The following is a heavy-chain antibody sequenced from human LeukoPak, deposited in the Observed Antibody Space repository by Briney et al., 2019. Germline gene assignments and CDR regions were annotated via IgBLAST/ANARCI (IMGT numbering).Heavy chain of an antibody. Sequence: VKVSCKASGGTFSSYAINWVRQAPGQGLEWMGRIFPIFRTANYAQKFQGRVTVTTDESTSTAYMELSSPRPEDTAMYYCARDRGERDSTWSLPAHGFDIWGQGTMVTVSS. CDR2: IFPIFRTA. CDR3: ARDRGERDSTWSLPAHGFDI. CDR1: GGTFSSYA. J-gene: IGHJ3*02. D-gene: IGHD6-13*01. V-gene: IGHV1-69*05.